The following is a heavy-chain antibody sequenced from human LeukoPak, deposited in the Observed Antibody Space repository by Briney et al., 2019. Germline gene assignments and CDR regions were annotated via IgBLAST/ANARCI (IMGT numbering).Heavy chain of an antibody. CDR1: GYTFTNYY. D-gene: IGHD3-10*01. CDR3: ARALDYYGSGSYYTDDY. Sequence: ASVKVSCKASGYTFTNYYMHWVRQAPGQGLEWMGWINPNSGDTNYAQKFQGRVTMTRDTSISTAYMELSRLRSDDTAVYYCARALDYYGSGSYYTDDYWGQGTLVTVSS. J-gene: IGHJ4*02. CDR2: INPNSGDT. V-gene: IGHV1-2*02.